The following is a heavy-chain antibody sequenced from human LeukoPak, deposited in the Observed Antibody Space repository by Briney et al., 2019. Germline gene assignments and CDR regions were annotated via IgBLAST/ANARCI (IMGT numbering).Heavy chain of an antibody. V-gene: IGHV3-30*02. J-gene: IGHJ4*02. CDR1: GFTFSTYG. CDR2: TRYDGSNK. CDR3: AKDVSIAARVPYYFDY. D-gene: IGHD6-6*01. Sequence: GGSLRLSCAASGFTFSTYGMHWVRQAPGKGLEWVAFTRYDGSNKYYADSVKGRFTISRDNSKNTLYLQMNSLRAEDTAVYYCAKDVSIAARVPYYFDYWGQGTLVTVSS.